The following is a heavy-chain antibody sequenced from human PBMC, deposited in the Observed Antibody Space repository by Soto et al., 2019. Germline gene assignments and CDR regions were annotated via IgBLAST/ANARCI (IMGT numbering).Heavy chain of an antibody. CDR2: IYYSGST. Sequence: PSETLSLTCTVSGGSISSYYWSWIRQPPGKGLEWIGYIYYSGSTNYNPSLKSRVTISVDTSKNQFSLKLSSVTAADTAVYYCARGTYSSGLLEYFPHWGQSTRVTVSS. CDR1: GGSISSYY. V-gene: IGHV4-59*01. J-gene: IGHJ1*01. D-gene: IGHD6-19*01. CDR3: ARGTYSSGLLEYFPH.